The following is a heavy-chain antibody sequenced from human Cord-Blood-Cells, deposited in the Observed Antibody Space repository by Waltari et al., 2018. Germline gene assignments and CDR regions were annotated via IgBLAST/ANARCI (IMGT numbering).Heavy chain of an antibody. V-gene: IGHV5-51*01. CDR1: GYSFTSYW. CDR2: LTACESDA. CDR3: ARAGSGSYYNWFDP. Sequence: EVQLVQSGAEVKKPGESLKISCKGSGYSFTSYWIGWVGQMPGKGLEWMGRLTACESDARYSPSFQGQVTSSADKAISTAYLQWSSLKASDTAMSYCARAGSGSYYNWFDPWGQGTLVTVSS. D-gene: IGHD3-10*01. J-gene: IGHJ5*02.